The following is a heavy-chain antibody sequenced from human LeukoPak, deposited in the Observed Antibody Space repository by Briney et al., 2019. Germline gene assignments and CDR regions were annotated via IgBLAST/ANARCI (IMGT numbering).Heavy chain of an antibody. CDR2: INHSGST. CDR1: GGSFSGYY. V-gene: IGHV4-34*01. Sequence: SETLSLTCAVYGGSFSGYYWNWIRQPPGKGLEWIGEINHSGSTNYNLSLKSRVTISVDTSKNQFSLKLSSVTAADTAVYYCARSGDGYNSFDYWGQGTLVTVSS. D-gene: IGHD5-24*01. J-gene: IGHJ4*02. CDR3: ARSGDGYNSFDY.